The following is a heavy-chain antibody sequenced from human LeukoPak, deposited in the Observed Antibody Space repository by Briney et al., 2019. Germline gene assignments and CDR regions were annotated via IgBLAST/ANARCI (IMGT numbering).Heavy chain of an antibody. V-gene: IGHV4-59*08. Sequence: SETLSLTCTVSGGSISSYYWSWIRQPPGKGLEWIGYIYYSGSTNYNPSLKSRVTISVDTSKNQFSLKLSSVTAADTAVYYCARHFRSSDCGSCYSEGVDVWGQGTTVTVSS. CDR3: ARHFRSSDCGSCYSEGVDV. J-gene: IGHJ6*02. D-gene: IGHD2-15*01. CDR2: IYYSGST. CDR1: GGSISSYY.